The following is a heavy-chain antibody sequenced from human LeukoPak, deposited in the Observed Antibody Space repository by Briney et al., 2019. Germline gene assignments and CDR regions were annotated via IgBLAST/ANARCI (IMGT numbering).Heavy chain of an antibody. Sequence: ASVKVSCKASGYTFTGYYMHWVRQAPGQGFEWMGWINPTTGGTKYARKFQGRVTLTRDTSITAVYMELSRLRSDDTAVYYCASDRVVADYWGQGTLVTVSS. CDR3: ASDRVVADY. J-gene: IGHJ4*02. CDR1: GYTFTGYY. V-gene: IGHV1-2*02. D-gene: IGHD3-22*01. CDR2: INPTTGGT.